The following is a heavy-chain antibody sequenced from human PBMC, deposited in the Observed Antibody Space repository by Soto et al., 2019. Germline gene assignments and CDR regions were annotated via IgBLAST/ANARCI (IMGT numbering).Heavy chain of an antibody. CDR1: GDTFSSYT. CDR2: IIPVLTTT. Sequence: QVQLVQSGAEVKMPGSSVKVSCRASGDTFSSYTVNWLRQAPGRGLEWMGGIIPVLTTTDYAQKFRGRVTITADKSSNTVYMELTSPSSDDTAVYYCARRRYCGYDCYHKHYYGMDVWGQGTTVTVAS. V-gene: IGHV1-69*08. CDR3: ARRRYCGYDCYHKHYYGMDV. J-gene: IGHJ6*02. D-gene: IGHD2-21*02.